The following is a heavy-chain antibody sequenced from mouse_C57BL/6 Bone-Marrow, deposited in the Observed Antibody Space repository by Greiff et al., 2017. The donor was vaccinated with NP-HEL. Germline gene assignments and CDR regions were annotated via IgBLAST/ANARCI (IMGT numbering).Heavy chain of an antibody. CDR1: GYTFTSYG. J-gene: IGHJ2*01. V-gene: IGHV1-81*01. Sequence: QVQLQQSGAELARPGASVKLSCKASGYTFTSYGISWVKQRTGQGLEWIGEIYPRSGNTYYNEKFKGKATLTADKSSSTAYMELRSLTSEDSAVYFCARRGHDYDYFDYWGQGTTLTVSS. D-gene: IGHD2-4*01. CDR2: IYPRSGNT. CDR3: ARRGHDYDYFDY.